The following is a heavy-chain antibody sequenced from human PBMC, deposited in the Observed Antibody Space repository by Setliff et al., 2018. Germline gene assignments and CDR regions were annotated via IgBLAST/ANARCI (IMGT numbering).Heavy chain of an antibody. V-gene: IGHV3-48*01. J-gene: IGHJ4*02. CDR3: ARGIGTLDISRYFDY. Sequence: GGSLRLSCAAPGPTFSRYSMNWVRQAPGKGLEWISYISSSNSGMYYADSVKGRFTISRDSTKNSVYLQMNSLRAEDTAVYYCARGIGTLDISRYFDYWGQGTLVTVSS. CDR1: GPTFSRYS. CDR2: ISSSNSGM. D-gene: IGHD5-12*01.